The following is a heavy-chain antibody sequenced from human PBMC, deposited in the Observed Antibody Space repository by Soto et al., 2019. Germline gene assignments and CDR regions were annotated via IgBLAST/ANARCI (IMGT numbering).Heavy chain of an antibody. CDR2: IIPIFGTA. D-gene: IGHD2-21*02. CDR3: ARGGGITHLRQGPYTAGFDC. V-gene: IGHV1-69*13. CDR1: GGTFSSYA. Sequence: GASVKVSCKASGGTFSSYAISWVRQAPGQGLEWMGGIIPIFGTANYAQKFQGRVTITADESTSTAYMELSSLRSEDTAVYYCARGGGITHLRQGPYTAGFDCWCHGTLVTVS. J-gene: IGHJ4*01.